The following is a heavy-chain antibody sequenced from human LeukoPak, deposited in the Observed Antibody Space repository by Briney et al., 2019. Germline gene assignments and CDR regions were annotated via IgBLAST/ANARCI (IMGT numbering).Heavy chain of an antibody. CDR3: VRSAYYWGFDI. D-gene: IGHD2/OR15-2a*01. J-gene: IGHJ4*01. CDR1: GYTFTDYY. CDR2: ISPNSGGT. Sequence: ASVKVSCKASGYTFTDYYMHWVRHAPGQGLEWMGWISPNSGGTGFAQKFQGRVTMTRDTSISTAYLELSRLRSDDTAVYYCVRSAYYWGFDIWGQGTLVTVSS. V-gene: IGHV1-2*02.